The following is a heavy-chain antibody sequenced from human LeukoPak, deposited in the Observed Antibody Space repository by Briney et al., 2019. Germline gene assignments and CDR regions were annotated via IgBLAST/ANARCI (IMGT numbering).Heavy chain of an antibody. J-gene: IGHJ4*02. CDR2: INPNSGNP. CDR1: GYTFNTYD. D-gene: IGHD3-3*01. Sequence: ASVKVSCKASGYTFNTYDITWVRQAPGQGLEGMGWINPNSGNPGYAQNFQGRVTITRDTSISTAYMEVSSLRSEDTAVYYCTRGYPFDYNFWNTDPKTHSDYWGQGTLVTVSS. V-gene: IGHV1-8*03. CDR3: TRGYPFDYNFWNTDPKTHSDY.